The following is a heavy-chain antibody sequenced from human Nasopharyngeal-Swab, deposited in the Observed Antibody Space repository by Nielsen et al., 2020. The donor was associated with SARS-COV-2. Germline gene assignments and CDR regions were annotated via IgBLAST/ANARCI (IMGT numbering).Heavy chain of an antibody. Sequence: WIRQPPGKGLEWVAVIWFDGSSDYYADSVKGRFTVSRDNSRNRLYLQMDSLRAEDSAVYYCVRAFNWNDAFDYCDQGTLVTVSS. CDR3: VRAFNWNDAFDY. CDR2: IWFDGSSD. V-gene: IGHV3-33*01. J-gene: IGHJ4*02. D-gene: IGHD1-1*01.